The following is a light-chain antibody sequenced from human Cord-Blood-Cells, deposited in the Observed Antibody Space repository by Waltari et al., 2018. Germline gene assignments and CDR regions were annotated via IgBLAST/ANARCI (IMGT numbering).Light chain of an antibody. CDR3: QQYGSSPPRIT. J-gene: IGKJ5*01. Sequence: EIVLTQSPGTLSLSPGERATLSCRASQSVSSSYLAWYQQKPGQAPRLLIYGASSRATGIPDRFSVSGSGTDFTLTIRRLEPEDFAVYYCQQYGSSPPRITFGQGTRLEIK. CDR2: GAS. CDR1: QSVSSSY. V-gene: IGKV3-20*01.